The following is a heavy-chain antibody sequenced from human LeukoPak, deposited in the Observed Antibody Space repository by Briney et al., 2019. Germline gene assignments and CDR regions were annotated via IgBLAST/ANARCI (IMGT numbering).Heavy chain of an antibody. J-gene: IGHJ4*02. CDR3: ARHPLYSNYYFDY. CDR2: ITSSSSII. V-gene: IGHV3-48*01. Sequence: PGGSLRLSCAASEFAFGSYSMNWVRQAPGKGLEWVSYITSSSSIIYYADSVKGRFTISRDNSKNTLYLQMNSLRAEDTAVYYCARHPLYSNYYFDYWGQGTLVTVSS. D-gene: IGHD4-11*01. CDR1: EFAFGSYS.